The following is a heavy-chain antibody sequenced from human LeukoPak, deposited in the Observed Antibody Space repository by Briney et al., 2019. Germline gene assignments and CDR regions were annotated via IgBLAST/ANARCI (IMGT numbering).Heavy chain of an antibody. D-gene: IGHD2-2*03. CDR1: GFTFSDYS. V-gene: IGHV3-48*01. CDR3: ARDAPMDNGDY. J-gene: IGHJ4*02. Sequence: PGGSLRLSCAGSGFTFSDYSMNWVRQAPGKGLEWLSYISSRSSTIYYADSVKGRLTIARDNAKNSLYLQMNSLRAEDTAVYYCARDAPMDNGDYWGQGTLVTVSS. CDR2: ISSRSSTI.